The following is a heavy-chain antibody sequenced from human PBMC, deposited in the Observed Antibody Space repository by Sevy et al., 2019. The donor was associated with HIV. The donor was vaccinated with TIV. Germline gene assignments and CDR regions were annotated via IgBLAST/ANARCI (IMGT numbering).Heavy chain of an antibody. Sequence: SETLSLTCTVSGGSITSSGHYWGWIRQSPGKGLEWIGAVYYVGNSYANPSLTSRVTISADTSRNLFSLSLTSLTAADTAIYYCARVAGGENYDYGIDVWGLGTSVTVSS. CDR1: GGSITSSGHY. CDR3: ARVAGGENYDYGIDV. J-gene: IGHJ6*02. CDR2: VYYVGNS. V-gene: IGHV4-39*01. D-gene: IGHD2-21*01.